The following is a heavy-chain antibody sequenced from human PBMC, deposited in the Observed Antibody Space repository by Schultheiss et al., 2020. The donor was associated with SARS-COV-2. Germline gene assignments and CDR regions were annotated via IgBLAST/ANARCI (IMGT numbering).Heavy chain of an antibody. CDR2: ISSSGSTI. D-gene: IGHD3-16*02. V-gene: IGHV3-48*04. CDR3: TTGPSDYVWGSYRPPGRIDY. Sequence: GGSLRLSCAASGFTFSSYWMSWVRQAPGKGLEWVSYISSSGSTIYYADSVKGRFTISRDNAKNSLYLQMNSLKTEDTAVYYCTTGPSDYVWGSYRPPGRIDYWGQGTLVTVSS. J-gene: IGHJ4*02. CDR1: GFTFSSYW.